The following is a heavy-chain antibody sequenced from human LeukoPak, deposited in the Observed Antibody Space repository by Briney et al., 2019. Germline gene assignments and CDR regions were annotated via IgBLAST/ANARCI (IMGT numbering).Heavy chain of an antibody. CDR2: VDHRGST. J-gene: IGHJ4*02. Sequence: NASETLSLTCAVYIESFSDHFWTWIRQSPGRGLEWVGEVDHRGSTNYNPSLRNRVIISADTSKNQFSLTLTSVTAADTAIYFCARGRVSVKYFSREQGGYFDSWGQGTRVTVSS. D-gene: IGHD2/OR15-2a*01. V-gene: IGHV4-34*01. CDR3: ARGRVSVKYFSREQGGYFDS. CDR1: IESFSDHF.